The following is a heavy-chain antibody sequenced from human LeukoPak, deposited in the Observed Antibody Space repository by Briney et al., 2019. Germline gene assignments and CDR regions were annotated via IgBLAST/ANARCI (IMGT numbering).Heavy chain of an antibody. D-gene: IGHD2-2*01. CDR1: GGSISSYY. CDR2: IYSSGST. CDR3: ARGQYHLLYWYFDL. J-gene: IGHJ2*01. Sequence: SETLSLTCTVSGGSISSYYWSWLRQPAGKGLEWIGRIYSSGSTNYNPSLKSRVTMSVDTSKNQFSLKLSSVTAADTAVYYCARGQYHLLYWYFDLWGRGTLVTVSS. V-gene: IGHV4-4*07.